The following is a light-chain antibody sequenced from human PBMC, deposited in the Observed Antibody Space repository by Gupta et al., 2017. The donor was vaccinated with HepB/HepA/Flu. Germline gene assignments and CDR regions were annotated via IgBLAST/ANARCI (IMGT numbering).Light chain of an antibody. CDR3: AAWDDSLSGRV. V-gene: IGLV1-47*01. CDR1: SSNIGSNY. J-gene: IGLJ2*01. Sequence: QSVLPQPPSASAPPGQRVTISCSGSSSNIGSNYVYWYQQLPGTAPKLLIYRNTQRPSGVPDRFSGSKPGTSASLAISGLRSEDEADYYCAAWDDSLSGRVFGGGTKLTVL. CDR2: RNT.